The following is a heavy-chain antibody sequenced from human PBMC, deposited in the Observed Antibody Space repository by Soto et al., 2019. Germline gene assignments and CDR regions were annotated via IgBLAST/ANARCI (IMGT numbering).Heavy chain of an antibody. J-gene: IGHJ6*03. CDR3: ARGSYSSSSGNYYYYYMDV. Sequence: SQTLSLTCAISGDSVSSNSAAWNWIRQSPSRGLEWLGRTYYRSKWYNDYAVSVKSRITINPDTSKNQFSLQLNSVTPEDTAVYYCARGSYSSSSGNYYYYYMDVWGKGTTVTVSS. CDR2: TYYRSKWYN. CDR1: GDSVSSNSAA. D-gene: IGHD6-6*01. V-gene: IGHV6-1*01.